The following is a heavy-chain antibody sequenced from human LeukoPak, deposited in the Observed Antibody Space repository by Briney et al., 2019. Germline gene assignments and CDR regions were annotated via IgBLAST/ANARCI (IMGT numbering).Heavy chain of an antibody. Sequence: GGSLRLSCAASGFTFSSYAMSWVRQAPGKGLEWVSAISGSGGSTYYADSVKGRLTISRDNSKNTLYLQMNSLRAEDTAVYYCAKDKTSSGHNWFDPWGQGTLVTVSS. J-gene: IGHJ5*02. V-gene: IGHV3-23*01. D-gene: IGHD3-10*01. CDR3: AKDKTSSGHNWFDP. CDR2: ISGSGGST. CDR1: GFTFSSYA.